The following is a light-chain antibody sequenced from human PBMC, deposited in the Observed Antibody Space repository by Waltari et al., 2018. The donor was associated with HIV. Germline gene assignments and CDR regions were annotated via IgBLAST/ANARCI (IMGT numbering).Light chain of an antibody. CDR2: GKN. V-gene: IGLV3-19*01. Sequence: SSALTQDPDVSVALGQTLKITCQGDSPSSYYANWYQQKPGQAPVLVLHGKNSRPSGVPDRFSGSTSGSTASLTITGAQAEDEAVYHCHSRDSSGYSYVFGNGTQVTVL. CDR3: HSRDSSGYSYV. CDR1: SPSSYY. J-gene: IGLJ1*01.